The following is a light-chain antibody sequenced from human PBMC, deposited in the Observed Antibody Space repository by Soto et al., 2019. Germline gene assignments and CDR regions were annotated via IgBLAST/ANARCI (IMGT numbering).Light chain of an antibody. V-gene: IGKV3-20*01. J-gene: IGKJ1*01. Sequence: EIVMRQYPGNLAGSVGDRASLSCRASQSVSSDLAWYHQKPGQPPRLLIYGASSRATGIPDRFSGSGSGTDFTLTSSSLQPEDFAVYYCQQYGSSRTFGQGTKVDIK. CDR3: QQYGSSRT. CDR2: GAS. CDR1: QSVSSD.